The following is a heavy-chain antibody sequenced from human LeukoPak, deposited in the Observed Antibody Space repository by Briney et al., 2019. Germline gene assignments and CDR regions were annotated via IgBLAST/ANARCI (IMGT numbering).Heavy chain of an antibody. CDR2: MSWDSSNT. CDR3: AKDMGERWLPRGYLDW. J-gene: IGHJ4*02. CDR1: GFTFDDYA. V-gene: IGHV3-43D*03. Sequence: PGGSLRLSCAASGFTFDDYAMHWVRQAPGKGLEWVSFMSWDSSNTYYADSVKGRLTISRDNSKNSLYLQMNSLGADDTAFYYCAKDMGERWLPRGYLDWWGQGTLVTVSS. D-gene: IGHD3-16*01.